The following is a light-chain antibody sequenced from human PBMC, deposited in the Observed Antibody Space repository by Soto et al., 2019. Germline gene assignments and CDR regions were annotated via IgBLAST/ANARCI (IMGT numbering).Light chain of an antibody. CDR1: QNINNN. CDR2: GAS. J-gene: IGKJ1*01. CDR3: QQYNNWPPWT. Sequence: EIVMTQSPATLSESPGERVSLSCRASQNINNNLAWYQQKPGQAPRLLIFGASTRATGIPARFSGRGSGTEFTLTINSLQSEDFAVYYCQQYNNWPPWTFGQGTKVDIK. V-gene: IGKV3-15*01.